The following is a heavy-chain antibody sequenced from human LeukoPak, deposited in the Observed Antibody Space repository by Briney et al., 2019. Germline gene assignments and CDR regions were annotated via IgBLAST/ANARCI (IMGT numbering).Heavy chain of an antibody. J-gene: IGHJ6*02. Sequence: GSLRLSCAASEFTFSSYAMQWVRQAPGKGLEGVSGINVSGGSTWYADSVKGRFTISRDNSKNTLYLQMNSLRAEDTAVYYCAKYVSAKGPPYALDVWGQGTTVTVSS. D-gene: IGHD2/OR15-2a*01. CDR2: INVSGGST. V-gene: IGHV3-23*01. CDR3: AKYVSAKGPPYALDV. CDR1: EFTFSSYA.